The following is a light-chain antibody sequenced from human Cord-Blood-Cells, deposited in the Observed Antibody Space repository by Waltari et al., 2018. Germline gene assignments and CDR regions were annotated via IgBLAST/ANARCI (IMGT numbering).Light chain of an antibody. V-gene: IGKV1-5*03. CDR2: KAS. Sequence: IQMTQCPFTRLASGGDRVTITCRASQSISSWLAWYQQKPGKAPKLLIYKASSLESGVPSRFSGSGSGTEFTLTISSLQPDDFATYYCQQYNSYSHSFGQGTKLEI. J-gene: IGKJ2*03. CDR3: QQYNSYSHS. CDR1: QSISSW.